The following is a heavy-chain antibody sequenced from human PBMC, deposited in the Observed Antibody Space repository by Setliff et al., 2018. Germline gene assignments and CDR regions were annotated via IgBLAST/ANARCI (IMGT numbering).Heavy chain of an antibody. V-gene: IGHV1-18*01. CDR1: GYTLSNSI. J-gene: IGHJ5*02. D-gene: IGHD3-3*01. CDR2: ISVYNGKT. Sequence: ASVKVSCKASGYTLSNSILSWVRQAPGQGLVWVGWISVYNGKTYFAQKFQDRITLTTDKSKNTAYLELGGLRSDDTAVYYCMRLVRFCSRTVCQRTSGDEAWGQGTLVTVSS. CDR3: MRLVRFCSRTVCQRTSGDEA.